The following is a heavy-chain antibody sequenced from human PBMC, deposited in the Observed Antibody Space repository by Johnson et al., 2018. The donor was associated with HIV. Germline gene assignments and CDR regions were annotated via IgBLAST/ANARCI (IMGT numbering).Heavy chain of an antibody. D-gene: IGHD4-23*01. CDR3: AKDLSPNPRGGAFDI. Sequence: QVQLVESGGGLVKPGGSLRLSCAASGFTFSAYYMSWIRQAPGKGLECLAYISSSGSSVYYTDSVKGRFTISRDNAKNSLYLQMNSLRAEDTALYYCAKDLSPNPRGGAFDIWGQGTMVTVSS. CDR2: ISSSGSSV. CDR1: GFTFSAYY. V-gene: IGHV3-11*01. J-gene: IGHJ3*02.